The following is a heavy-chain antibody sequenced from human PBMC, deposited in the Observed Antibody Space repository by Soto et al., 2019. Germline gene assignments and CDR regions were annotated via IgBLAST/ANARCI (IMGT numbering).Heavy chain of an antibody. V-gene: IGHV4-28*01. CDR2: IYYSGTT. Sequence: TLETRSQTSAFCDYTISSMNLLVRIRQPPGKGLEWIGYIYYSGTTYYNPSLKSRVTMSVDTSKNQFSLKLTSVTAVDTAVYYCARREIQGPIDYWGQGTLVTVSS. J-gene: IGHJ4*02. CDR3: ARREIQGPIDY. D-gene: IGHD1-26*01. CDR1: DYTISSMNL.